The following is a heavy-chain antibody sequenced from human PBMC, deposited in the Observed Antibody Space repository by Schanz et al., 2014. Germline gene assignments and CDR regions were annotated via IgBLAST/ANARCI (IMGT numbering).Heavy chain of an antibody. J-gene: IGHJ5*01. Sequence: EVQLVQSGGGLVQPGGSLRLSCAASEFTFSTDAMSWVRQAPGKGLEWISYITGTGTVMYADSVKGRFTISRDNGKNSLSLQMNSLRVEDTAIYYCARDSNGDDGYRFWFDSWGQGILXTVSS. V-gene: IGHV3-48*01. CDR3: ARDSNGDDGYRFWFDS. CDR1: EFTFSTDA. D-gene: IGHD4-17*01. CDR2: ITGTGTV.